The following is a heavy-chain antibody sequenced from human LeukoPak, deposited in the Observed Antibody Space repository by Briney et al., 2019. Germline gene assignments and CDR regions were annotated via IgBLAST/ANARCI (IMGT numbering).Heavy chain of an antibody. CDR1: GFTLSDYW. CDR2: ISPDGRNI. J-gene: IGHJ4*02. Sequence: GGSLRLSCAASGFTLSDYWMNWVRQTPGKGPVWVSHISPDGRNIAYADSVKGRFTISRDSAKNTLYLQMNSLRVGDTAVYYCVRDAGGTTPYDSWGQGTLVTVSS. CDR3: VRDAGGTTPYDS. V-gene: IGHV3-74*01. D-gene: IGHD1-7*01.